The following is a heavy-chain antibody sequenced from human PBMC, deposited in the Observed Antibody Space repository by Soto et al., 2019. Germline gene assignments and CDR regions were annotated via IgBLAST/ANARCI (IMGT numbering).Heavy chain of an antibody. D-gene: IGHD2-21*02. CDR3: AHSRCGGDCLQSYSSHYYYGMDV. Sequence: QITLKESGPTLVRPTQTLTLTCTFPGFSLSTSGVGVGWIRQPPGKALEWLALIYWDDDKHYSPSLKSRLTITNDTSKNQVVLTMTIMDPVDTATYYCAHSRCGGDCLQSYSSHYYYGMDVWGQGPTVTVSS. V-gene: IGHV2-5*02. CDR2: IYWDDDK. CDR1: GFSLSTSGVG. J-gene: IGHJ6*02.